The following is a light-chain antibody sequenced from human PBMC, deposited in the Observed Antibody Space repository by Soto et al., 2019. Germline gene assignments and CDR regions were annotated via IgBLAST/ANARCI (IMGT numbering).Light chain of an antibody. CDR1: TSNIERNS. V-gene: IGLV1-44*01. Sequence: QSVLTQPPSASGTPGQTVTISCSGITSNIERNSISWYQQLPGAAPKLLIYTDSQRPSGVPDRFSGSKSGTSASLAISGLQSEDEADYYCAAWDNSLNGVFGTGTKVTVL. J-gene: IGLJ1*01. CDR3: AAWDNSLNGV. CDR2: TDS.